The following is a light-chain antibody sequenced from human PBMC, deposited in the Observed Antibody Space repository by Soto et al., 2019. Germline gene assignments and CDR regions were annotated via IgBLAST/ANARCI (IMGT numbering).Light chain of an antibody. J-gene: IGKJ2*01. CDR1: QSVSSSY. Sequence: EIVLTQSPGTLSLSPGERATLSGRTSQSVSSSYLAWYQQKPGQAPRLLIYGASTRATGIPERFSGSASGTDFSLTISRLEPEDFAVYYCQQFSGSPSMYTFGHGTKLEIK. CDR2: GAS. CDR3: QQFSGSPSMYT. V-gene: IGKV3-20*01.